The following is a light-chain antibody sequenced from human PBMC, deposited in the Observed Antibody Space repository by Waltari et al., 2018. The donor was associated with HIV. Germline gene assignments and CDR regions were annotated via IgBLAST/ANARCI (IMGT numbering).Light chain of an antibody. CDR1: NSDVGNYNL. CDR3: CSYAGSDTLV. J-gene: IGLJ3*02. Sequence: QSALTQPASVSGSPGQSITISCTGTNSDVGNYNLVSWYRQHPDQAPKLLIFEVTRRPSGVSDRFSGSKAGNTASLTSSGLQAEDEADYYCCSYAGSDTLVFGGGTKLTVL. CDR2: EVT. V-gene: IGLV2-23*02.